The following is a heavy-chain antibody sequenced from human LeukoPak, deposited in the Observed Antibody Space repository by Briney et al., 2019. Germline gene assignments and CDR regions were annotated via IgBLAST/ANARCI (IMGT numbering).Heavy chain of an antibody. CDR3: AKDGNYYGSGSVDY. Sequence: GGSLRLSCAASGFTFSKYAMSWVRQAPGKGLEWVSTFSGSDGGTYYYVDSVKGRFTISRDNSKNTLYLQMNSLRVEDTAVYYCAKDGNYYGSGSVDYWGQGTLVTVSS. V-gene: IGHV3-23*01. D-gene: IGHD3-10*01. CDR2: FSGSDGGT. J-gene: IGHJ4*02. CDR1: GFTFSKYA.